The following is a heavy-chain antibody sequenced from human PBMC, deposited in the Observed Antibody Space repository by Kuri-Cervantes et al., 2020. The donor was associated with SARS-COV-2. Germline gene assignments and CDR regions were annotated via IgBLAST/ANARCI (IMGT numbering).Heavy chain of an antibody. CDR3: ARDGHPYCYYYMDV. Sequence: GESLKISCAASGFTFSSYAMHWVRQAPGKGLVWVSRINSDGSSTSYADSVKGRFTISRDNAKNTLYLQMNSLRAEDTAVYFCARDGHPYCYYYMDVWGQGNTV. V-gene: IGHV3-74*01. CDR1: GFTFSSYA. J-gene: IGHJ6*03. CDR2: INSDGSST.